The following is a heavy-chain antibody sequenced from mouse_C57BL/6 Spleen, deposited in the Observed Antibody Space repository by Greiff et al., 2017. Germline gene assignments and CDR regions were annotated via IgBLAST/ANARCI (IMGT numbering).Heavy chain of an antibody. CDR2: INPNNGGT. CDR1: GYTFTDYY. CDR3: ASAGGYYAMDY. J-gene: IGHJ4*01. V-gene: IGHV1-26*01. Sequence: EVQLQQSGPELVKPGASVKISCKASGYTFTDYYMNWVKQSPGKSLEWIGDINPNNGGTSYNQKFKGKATLTVDKSSSTAYMELRSLTSEDSAVYYCASAGGYYAMDYWGQGTSVTVSS.